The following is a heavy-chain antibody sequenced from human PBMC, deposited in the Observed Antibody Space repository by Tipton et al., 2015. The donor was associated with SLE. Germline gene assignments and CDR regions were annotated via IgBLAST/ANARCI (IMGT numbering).Heavy chain of an antibody. J-gene: IGHJ4*02. CDR2: IYTSGST. D-gene: IGHD2-15*01. Sequence: GLVKPSETLSLTCTVSGGSISSYYWSWIRQPAGKGLEWIGRIYTSGSTNYNPSLKSRVTMPVDTSKNQFSLKLSSVTAADTAVYYCARVGERYCSGGSCSEAFDYWGQGTLVTVSS. V-gene: IGHV4-4*07. CDR3: ARVGERYCSGGSCSEAFDY. CDR1: GGSISSYY.